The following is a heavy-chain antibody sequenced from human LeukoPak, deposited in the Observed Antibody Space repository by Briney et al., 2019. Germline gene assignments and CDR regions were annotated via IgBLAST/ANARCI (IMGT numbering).Heavy chain of an antibody. Sequence: KTSETLSLTCAVYGGSFSGYYWSWIRQPPGKGLEWIGEINHSGSTNYNPSLKSRVTISVDTSKNQFSLKLSSVTAADTAVYYCAREYYYDSSGYYRIFDYWGQGTLVTASS. CDR3: AREYYYDSSGYYRIFDY. CDR1: GGSFSGYY. CDR2: INHSGST. V-gene: IGHV4-34*01. J-gene: IGHJ4*02. D-gene: IGHD3-22*01.